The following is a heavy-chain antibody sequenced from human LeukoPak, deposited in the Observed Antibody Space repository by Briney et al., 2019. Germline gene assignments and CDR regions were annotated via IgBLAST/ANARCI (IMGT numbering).Heavy chain of an antibody. Sequence: GGSLRLSXAASGFTFSSYAMSRVRQAPGKGLEWVSAISGSGGSTYYADSVKGRFTISRDNSKNTLYLQMNSLRAEDTAVYYCAKCESPITMIVVVTGGLFDYWGQGTLVTVSS. V-gene: IGHV3-23*01. J-gene: IGHJ4*02. CDR1: GFTFSSYA. D-gene: IGHD3-22*01. CDR3: AKCESPITMIVVVTGGLFDY. CDR2: ISGSGGST.